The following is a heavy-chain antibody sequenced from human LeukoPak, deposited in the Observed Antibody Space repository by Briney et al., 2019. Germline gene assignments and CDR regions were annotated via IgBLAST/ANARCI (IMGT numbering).Heavy chain of an antibody. CDR1: GGSISSGGYC. J-gene: IGHJ3*02. V-gene: IGHV4-31*03. CDR2: IYYSGST. Sequence: SETLSLTCTVSGGSISSGGYCWSWIRQHPGKGLEWIGYIYYSGSTYYNPSLKSRVTISVDTSKNQFSLKLSSVAAADTAVYYCARSPWVVVADNDAFDIWGQGTMVTVSS. CDR3: ARSPWVVVADNDAFDI. D-gene: IGHD6-19*01.